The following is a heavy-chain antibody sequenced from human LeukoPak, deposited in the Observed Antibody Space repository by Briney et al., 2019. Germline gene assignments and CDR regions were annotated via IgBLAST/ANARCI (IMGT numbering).Heavy chain of an antibody. CDR3: ARGRYCSSTSCYVHNFDY. V-gene: IGHV3-11*04. Sequence: PGGSLRLSCAASGFTFSDYYMSWIRQAPGKGLEWVSYISSSGRTIYYADSVKGRFTISRDNAKNSLYLQMNSLRAEDTAVYYCARGRYCSSTSCYVHNFDYWGQGTLVTVSS. J-gene: IGHJ4*02. CDR2: ISSSGRTI. CDR1: GFTFSDYY. D-gene: IGHD2-2*01.